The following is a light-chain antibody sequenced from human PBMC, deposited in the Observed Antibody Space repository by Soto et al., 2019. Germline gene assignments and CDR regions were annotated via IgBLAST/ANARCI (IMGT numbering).Light chain of an antibody. CDR3: QQYASSPWT. V-gene: IGKV3-20*01. J-gene: IGKJ1*01. CDR1: QSVSSN. CDR2: GAS. Sequence: EIVMTQSPATLSVSPGERATLSCRASQSVSSNLAWYQQKPGQAPRLLIYGASTRATGIPDRVSGSGSGTDFTLTINRLEPEDFAVYYCQQYASSPWTFGQGTKVDIK.